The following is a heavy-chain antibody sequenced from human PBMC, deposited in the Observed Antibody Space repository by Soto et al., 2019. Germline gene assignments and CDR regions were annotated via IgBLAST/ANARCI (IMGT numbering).Heavy chain of an antibody. D-gene: IGHD2-21*01. J-gene: IGHJ4*02. Sequence: PSETLSLTCTVSGGSISSSSYYWGWIRQPPGKGLEWIGSIYYSGSTYYNPSLKSRVTISVDTSKNQFSLKLSSVTAADTAVYYCASDPVADCGGDCEMTNDYWGQGTLVTVSS. CDR2: IYYSGST. CDR1: GGSISSSSYY. V-gene: IGHV4-39*01. CDR3: ASDPVADCGGDCEMTNDY.